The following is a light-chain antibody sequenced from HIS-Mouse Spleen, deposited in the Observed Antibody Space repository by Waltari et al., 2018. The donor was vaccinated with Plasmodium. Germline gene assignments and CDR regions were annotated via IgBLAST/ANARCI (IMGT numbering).Light chain of an antibody. Sequence: QSVLTQPPSASGTPGQRVPISCSGSSSTIGSNYVYWYQQLPGTAPKLLIYRNNQRPSGVPDRFSGSKSGTSASLAISGLRSEDEADYYCAAWDDSLSGVVFGGGTKLTVL. J-gene: IGLJ2*01. V-gene: IGLV1-47*01. CDR3: AAWDDSLSGVV. CDR1: SSTIGSNY. CDR2: RNN.